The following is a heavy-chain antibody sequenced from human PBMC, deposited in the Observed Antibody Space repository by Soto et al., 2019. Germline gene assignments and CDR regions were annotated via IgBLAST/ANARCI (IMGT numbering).Heavy chain of an antibody. D-gene: IGHD3-22*01. CDR1: GYTFTSYG. J-gene: IGHJ4*02. V-gene: IGHV1-18*01. Sequence: QVQLVQSGAEVKKPGASVKVSCKASGYTFTSYGISWVRQAPGQGLEGWGWISAYNGNTNYAQKLQGRVTMTTDTSTSTAYMELRSLRSDDTAVYYCARDRPYYDSPGREQGYWGQGTLVTVSS. CDR2: ISAYNGNT. CDR3: ARDRPYYDSPGREQGY.